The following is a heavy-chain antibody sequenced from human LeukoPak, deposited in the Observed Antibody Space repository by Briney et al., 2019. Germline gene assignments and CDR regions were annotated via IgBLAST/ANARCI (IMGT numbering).Heavy chain of an antibody. CDR2: IIPIFGTA. CDR1: GGTFSSYA. J-gene: IGHJ5*02. Sequence: GSSVKVSCKASGGTFSSYAISWVRQAPGQGLEWMGVIIPIFGTAKYAQKFQGRVTLTADESTSTAYMELSSLRSEDTAVYYCARDTYSGSYPNWFDPWGQGTLVTVSS. CDR3: ARDTYSGSYPNWFDP. V-gene: IGHV1-69*01. D-gene: IGHD1-26*01.